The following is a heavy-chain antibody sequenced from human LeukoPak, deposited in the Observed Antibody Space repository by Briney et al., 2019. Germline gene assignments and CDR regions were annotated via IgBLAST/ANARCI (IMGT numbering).Heavy chain of an antibody. V-gene: IGHV4-38-2*01. CDR2: IYHSGST. CDR3: ARVDIAAAGTTDYYYMDV. Sequence: SETLSLTCAVSGYSISSGYYWGWIRQPPGKGLEWIGSIYHSGSTYYNPSLKSRVTISVDTSKNQFSLKLSSVTAADTAVYYCARVDIAAAGTTDYYYMDVWGKGTTVTVSS. J-gene: IGHJ6*03. D-gene: IGHD6-13*01. CDR1: GYSISSGYY.